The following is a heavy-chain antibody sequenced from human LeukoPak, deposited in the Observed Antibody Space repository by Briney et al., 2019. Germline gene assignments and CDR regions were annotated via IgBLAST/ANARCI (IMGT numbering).Heavy chain of an antibody. CDR3: ARREISGSVDY. CDR2: ISSSSSYI. D-gene: IGHD3-3*01. V-gene: IGHV3-21*01. Sequence: PGGSLRLSCAASGFTFTPYTMSWVRQTPGKGLEWVSSISSSSSYIYYADSLKGRFTISRDNAKNSLYLQMNSLRADDTAVYYCARREISGSVDYWGQGTLVTVSS. J-gene: IGHJ4*02. CDR1: GFTFTPYT.